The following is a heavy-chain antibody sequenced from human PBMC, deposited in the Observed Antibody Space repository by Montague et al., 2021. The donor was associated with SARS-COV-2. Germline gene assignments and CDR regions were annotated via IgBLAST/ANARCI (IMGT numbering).Heavy chain of an antibody. V-gene: IGHV4-59*01. CDR3: ARISDPSNFDSTGYYGAFDV. J-gene: IGHJ3*01. Sequence: SETLSLTCTVSGATISSDYWSWIRQSPGKGLEWIGYMSYSGSATYNPSLESRVAISRDTSKNQFSLTLIPATAADTAIYYCARISDPSNFDSTGYYGAFDVWGQGTTVIVSS. D-gene: IGHD3-22*01. CDR1: GATISSDY. CDR2: MSYSGSA.